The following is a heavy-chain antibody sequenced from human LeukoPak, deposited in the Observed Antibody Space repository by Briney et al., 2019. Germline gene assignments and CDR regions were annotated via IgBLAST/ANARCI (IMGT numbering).Heavy chain of an antibody. V-gene: IGHV3-33*01. CDR3: ARGGIAAADIDY. Sequence: GRSLRLSCAAPGFTFSTYGMHWVRQAPGKGLEWVAVIWNDGSNKYYADSVKGRFTISRDISKNTLHLQMNSLRAEDTAIYYCARGGIAAADIDYWGQGTLVTVSS. D-gene: IGHD6-13*01. CDR2: IWNDGSNK. CDR1: GFTFSTYG. J-gene: IGHJ4*02.